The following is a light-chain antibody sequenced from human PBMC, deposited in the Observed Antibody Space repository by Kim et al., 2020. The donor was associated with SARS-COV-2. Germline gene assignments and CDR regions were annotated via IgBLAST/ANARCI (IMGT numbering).Light chain of an antibody. Sequence: VSPGQTASITCSGDKLGDKYGCWYQQKPGQAPVLVIYQDSRRPSGIPERFSGSNSGNTATLTISGTQAMDEADYYCQAWDSSTAVFGGGTQLTVL. CDR2: QDS. V-gene: IGLV3-1*01. CDR1: KLGDKY. CDR3: QAWDSSTAV. J-gene: IGLJ3*02.